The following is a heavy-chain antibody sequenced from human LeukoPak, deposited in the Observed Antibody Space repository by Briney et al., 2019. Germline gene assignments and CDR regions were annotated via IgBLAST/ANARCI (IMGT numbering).Heavy chain of an antibody. CDR3: ARLVAAAGTIYFVS. D-gene: IGHD6-13*01. CDR2: IYCSGTT. V-gene: IGHV4-59*05. Sequence: SETLFFTWTVSCGSIGAYYWRWIRQPPGKGLEWIGSIYCSGTTYYNPSLKSRVTISVDTSRTQFSLKLSSVTAADTAVFDRARLVAAAGTIYFVSGGQGTLVTVSS. CDR1: CGSIGAYY. J-gene: IGHJ4*02.